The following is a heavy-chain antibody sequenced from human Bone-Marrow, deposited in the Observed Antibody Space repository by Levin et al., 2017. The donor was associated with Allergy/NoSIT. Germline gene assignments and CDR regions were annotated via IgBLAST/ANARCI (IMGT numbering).Heavy chain of an antibody. J-gene: IGHJ4*02. CDR2: INAGNGNT. V-gene: IGHV1-3*01. D-gene: IGHD2-2*03. Sequence: GESLKISCKASGYTFTSYAMHWVRQAPGQRLEWMGWINAGNGNTKYSQKFQGRVTITRDTSASTAYMELSSLRSEDTAVYYCARGVDIVVVPAAWRGEGEVTLHYWGQGTLVTVSS. CDR3: ARGVDIVVVPAAWRGEGEVTLHY. CDR1: GYTFTSYA.